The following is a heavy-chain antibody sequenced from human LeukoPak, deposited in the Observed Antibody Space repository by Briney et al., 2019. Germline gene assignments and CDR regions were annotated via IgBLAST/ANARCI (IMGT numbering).Heavy chain of an antibody. CDR2: IYHSGST. J-gene: IGHJ5*02. V-gene: IGHV4-30-2*01. CDR3: AREWSRPQQLGSDNWFDP. Sequence: KTSETLSLTCTVSGGSISSGGYYWSWIRQPPGKGLEWIGYIYHSGSTYYNPSLKSRVTMSVDRSKNQFSLKLSSVTAADTAVYYCAREWSRPQQLGSDNWFDPWGQGTLVTVSS. D-gene: IGHD6-13*01. CDR1: GGSISSGGYY.